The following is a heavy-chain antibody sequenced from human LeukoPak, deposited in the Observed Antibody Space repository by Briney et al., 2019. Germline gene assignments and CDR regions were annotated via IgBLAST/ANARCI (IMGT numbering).Heavy chain of an antibody. V-gene: IGHV4-30-4*01. D-gene: IGHD2-21*02. CDR1: GDSIWSDTSY. J-gene: IGHJ4*02. Sequence: SETLSLTCTVSGDSIWSDTSYWEWIRQPPGKGLEWIGYIYYSGTAYYNPSLKSRLTMSVDTPKNQFSLKLTSVTAADTAVYYCARDDGRGVVTPYWGQGTLVTVSS. CDR3: ARDDGRGVVTPY. CDR2: IYYSGTA.